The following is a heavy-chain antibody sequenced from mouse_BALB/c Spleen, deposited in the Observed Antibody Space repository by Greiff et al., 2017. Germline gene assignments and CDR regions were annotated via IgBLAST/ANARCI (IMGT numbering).Heavy chain of an antibody. CDR2: ISDGGSYT. Sequence: DVMLVESGGGLVKPGGSLKLSCAASGFTFSDYYMYWVRQTPEKRLEWVATISDGGSYTYYPDSVKGRFTISRDNAKNNLYLQMSSLKSEDTAMYYCARAATTAWFAYWGQGTLVTVSA. CDR1: GFTFSDYY. J-gene: IGHJ3*01. CDR3: ARAATTAWFAY. D-gene: IGHD1-1*01. V-gene: IGHV5-4*02.